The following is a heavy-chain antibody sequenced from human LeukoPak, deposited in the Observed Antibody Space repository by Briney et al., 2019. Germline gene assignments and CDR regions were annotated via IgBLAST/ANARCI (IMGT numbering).Heavy chain of an antibody. Sequence: GGSLRLSCAASRFTFSSFWMSWVRQAPGKGLEWVSSISGSGGSTYYGDSVKGRFTISRDNSKNTLYLQMNSLRAEDTAVYYCAKGQEIVVFRYFDYWGQGTLVTVSS. CDR2: ISGSGGST. CDR1: RFTFSSFW. V-gene: IGHV3-23*01. CDR3: AKGQEIVVFRYFDY. J-gene: IGHJ4*02. D-gene: IGHD3-22*01.